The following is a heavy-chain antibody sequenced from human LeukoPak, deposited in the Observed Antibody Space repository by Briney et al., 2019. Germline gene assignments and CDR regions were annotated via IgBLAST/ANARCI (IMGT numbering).Heavy chain of an antibody. V-gene: IGHV1-46*01. Sequence: ASVKVSCKASGYTFTSYYMHWVRQAPGQGLEWMGIINPSGGSTSYAQKFQGRVTMTRDTSTSTVYMELSSLRSEDTAVYYCAREQRYCSGGSCYFDAFDIWGQGTMVTVSS. CDR3: AREQRYCSGGSCYFDAFDI. J-gene: IGHJ3*02. D-gene: IGHD2-15*01. CDR2: INPSGGST. CDR1: GYTFTSYY.